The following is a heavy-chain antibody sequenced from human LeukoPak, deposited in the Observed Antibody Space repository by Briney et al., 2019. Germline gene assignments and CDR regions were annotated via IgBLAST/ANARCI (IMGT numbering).Heavy chain of an antibody. Sequence: PSETLSLTCTVSGGSISSGSYYWSWIRQPAGKGLEWIGRIYTSGSTNYNPSLKSRVTISVDTSKNQFSLKLSSVTAADTAVYYCAARDGVHWNAAFDIWGQGTMVTVSS. V-gene: IGHV4-61*02. D-gene: IGHD1-1*01. CDR3: AARDGVHWNAAFDI. J-gene: IGHJ3*02. CDR1: GGSISSGSYY. CDR2: IYTSGST.